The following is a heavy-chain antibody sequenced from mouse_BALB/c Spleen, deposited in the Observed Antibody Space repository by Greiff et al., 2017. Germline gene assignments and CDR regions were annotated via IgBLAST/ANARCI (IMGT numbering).Heavy chain of an antibody. CDR2: ISSGSSTI. CDR3: ARVGTTATRDYYAMDY. CDR1: GFTFSSFG. D-gene: IGHD1-2*01. Sequence: EVKLVESGGGLVQPGGSRKLSCAASGFTFSSFGMHWVRQAPEKGLEWVAYISSGSSTIYYADTVKGRFTISRDNPKNTLFLQMTSLRSEDTAMYYCARVGTTATRDYYAMDYWGQGTSVTVSS. J-gene: IGHJ4*01. V-gene: IGHV5-17*02.